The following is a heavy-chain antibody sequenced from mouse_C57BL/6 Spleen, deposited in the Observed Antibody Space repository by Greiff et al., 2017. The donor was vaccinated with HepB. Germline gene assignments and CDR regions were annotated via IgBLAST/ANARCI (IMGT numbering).Heavy chain of an antibody. Sequence: VQLQQPGTELVKPGASVKLSCKASGYTFTSYWMHWVKQRPGQGLEWIGNINPSNGGTNYNEKFKSKATLTVDKSTSTAYMQLSSLTSEDSAVYYCARGRVPYGYDKGYAMDYWGQGTSVTVSS. J-gene: IGHJ4*01. CDR3: ARGRVPYGYDKGYAMDY. CDR1: GYTFTSYW. CDR2: INPSNGGT. V-gene: IGHV1-53*01. D-gene: IGHD2-2*01.